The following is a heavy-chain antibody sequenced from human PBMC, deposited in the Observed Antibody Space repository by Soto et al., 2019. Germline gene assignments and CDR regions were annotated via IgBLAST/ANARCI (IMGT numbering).Heavy chain of an antibody. D-gene: IGHD3-10*01. CDR1: GFTFSNAW. J-gene: IGHJ4*02. V-gene: IGHV3-15*07. CDR2: IKSKTDGGTT. Sequence: PGGSLRLSCAASGFTFSNAWMNWVRQAPGKGLEWVGRIKSKTDGGTTDYAAPVKGRFTISRDDSKNTLCLQMNSLKTEDTAVYYCAKQSGSGSYYNVGSGGHFDYWGQGTLVTVSS. CDR3: AKQSGSGSYYNVGSGGHFDY.